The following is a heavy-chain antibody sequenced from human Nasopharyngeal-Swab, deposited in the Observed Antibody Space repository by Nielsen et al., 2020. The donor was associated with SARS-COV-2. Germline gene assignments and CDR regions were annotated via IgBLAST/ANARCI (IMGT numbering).Heavy chain of an antibody. Sequence: SETLSLTCTVSGGSISSGGYYWSWIRQHPGKGLEWIGYIYYSGSTYYNPSPKSRVTISVDTSKNQFSLKLSSVIAADTAVYYCARARITMIVVVSAFDIWGQGTMVTVSS. CDR1: GGSISSGGYY. V-gene: IGHV4-31*03. J-gene: IGHJ3*02. CDR3: ARARITMIVVVSAFDI. D-gene: IGHD3-22*01. CDR2: IYYSGST.